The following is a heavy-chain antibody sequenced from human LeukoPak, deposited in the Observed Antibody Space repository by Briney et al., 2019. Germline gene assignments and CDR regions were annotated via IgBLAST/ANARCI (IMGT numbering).Heavy chain of an antibody. CDR3: ARVYYDSSGYLDY. CDR2: INPNSGGT. Sequence: ASVKVSCKASGYTFTGYYMHWVRQASGQGLEWMGWINPNSGGTNYAQKFQGRVTMTRDTSISTAYMELSRLRSDDTAVYYCARVYYDSSGYLDYWGQGTLVTVSS. J-gene: IGHJ4*02. V-gene: IGHV1-2*02. CDR1: GYTFTGYY. D-gene: IGHD3-22*01.